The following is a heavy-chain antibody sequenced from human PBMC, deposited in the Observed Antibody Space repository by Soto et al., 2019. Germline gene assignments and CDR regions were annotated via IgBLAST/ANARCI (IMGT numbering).Heavy chain of an antibody. CDR3: ATDPPKDVWLQDFDY. V-gene: IGHV3-49*03. CDR2: IRNKAYGGTT. J-gene: IGHJ4*02. CDR1: GFTFGDYA. Sequence: PGGSLRLSCSASGFTFGDYAMSWFRQAPGKGLEWVAFIRNKAYGGTTEYAASVRGRFTISRDDSKSIAYMELSSLRSEDTAVYYCATDPPKDVWLQDFDYWGQGTLVTVSS. D-gene: IGHD3-22*01.